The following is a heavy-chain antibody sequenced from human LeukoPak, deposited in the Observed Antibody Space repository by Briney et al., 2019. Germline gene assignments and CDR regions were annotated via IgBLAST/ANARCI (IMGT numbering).Heavy chain of an antibody. CDR1: GFTFSTYA. V-gene: IGHV3-23*01. D-gene: IGHD6-19*01. CDR2: VSDSGSGT. CDR3: AEGQGSRGLYG. Sequence: PGGSLRLSCAASGFTFSTYAMSWVRQAPGRGLEWVSAVSDSGSGTYYADSVKGRFTISRDNSKNTLYLQMTSLRAEDTALYSCAEGQGSRGLYGWGQGTLVTGSS. J-gene: IGHJ4*01.